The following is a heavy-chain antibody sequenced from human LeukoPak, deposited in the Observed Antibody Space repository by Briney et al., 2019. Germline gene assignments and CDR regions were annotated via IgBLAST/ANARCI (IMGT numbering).Heavy chain of an antibody. D-gene: IGHD6-13*01. CDR2: ISWNSGSI. CDR3: AKDGRRYSSSQWTYYFDY. Sequence: GGSLRLSCAASGFTFDDYAMHWVRLAPGKGLEWVSGISWNSGSIGYADSVKGRFTISRDNAKNSLYLQMNSLRAEDMALYYCAKDGRRYSSSQWTYYFDYWGQGTLVTVSS. CDR1: GFTFDDYA. V-gene: IGHV3-9*03. J-gene: IGHJ4*02.